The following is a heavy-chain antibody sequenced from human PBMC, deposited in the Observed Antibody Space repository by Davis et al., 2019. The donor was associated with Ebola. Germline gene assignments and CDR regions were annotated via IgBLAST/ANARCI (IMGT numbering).Heavy chain of an antibody. J-gene: IGHJ3*02. V-gene: IGHV1-8*02. Sequence: ASVKVSCKASGYTFKNYAISWVRQATGQGLEWMGWMNPRSGNTGLAQKFQGRITMTRNTSITTAYMELSSLRSEDTAVYYCTTPGGQDSGYDVFDIWGQGTMVTVSS. CDR1: GYTFKNYA. CDR3: TTPGGQDSGYDVFDI. CDR2: MNPRSGNT. D-gene: IGHD5-12*01.